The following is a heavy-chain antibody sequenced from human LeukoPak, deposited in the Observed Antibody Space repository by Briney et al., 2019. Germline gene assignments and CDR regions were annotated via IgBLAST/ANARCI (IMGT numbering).Heavy chain of an antibody. CDR3: ARDSSGYFDY. Sequence: GGSLRLSCAASGFSFSNFWMRWFRQAPGKGPEWVANIRPDGSGTDYVDSVKGRFTISRDNAKNSLYLQMNSPRAGDTAVYYCARDSSGYFDYWGQGALVTVSS. D-gene: IGHD3-22*01. CDR1: GFSFSNFW. V-gene: IGHV3-7*01. CDR2: IRPDGSGT. J-gene: IGHJ4*02.